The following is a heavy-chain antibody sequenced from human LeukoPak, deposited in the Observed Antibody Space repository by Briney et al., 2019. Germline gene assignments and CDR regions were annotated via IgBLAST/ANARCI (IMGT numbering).Heavy chain of an antibody. CDR2: IYHSGST. J-gene: IGHJ4*02. CDR3: ASSPRTAAAPYYFDY. V-gene: IGHV4-30-2*01. D-gene: IGHD6-13*01. Sequence: PSETLSLTCTVSGSSISSGGYYWSWIRQPPGKGLEWIGYIYHSGSTYYNPSLKSRVTISVDRSKNQFSLKLSSVTAADTAVYYCASSPRTAAAPYYFDYWGQGTLVTVSS. CDR1: GSSISSGGYY.